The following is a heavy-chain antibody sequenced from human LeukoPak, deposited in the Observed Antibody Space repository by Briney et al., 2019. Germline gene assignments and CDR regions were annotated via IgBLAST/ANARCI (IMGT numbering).Heavy chain of an antibody. CDR2: IYWSDDK. CDR3: AHRLGGPLRWGFDY. CDR1: GFSLSTSGVG. J-gene: IGHJ4*02. Sequence: SGPTLVNPTQTLTLTCTFSGFSLSTSGVGVGWIRQPPGKALEWLALIYWSDDKRYSPSLKSRLTITKDTSKNQVVLTMTNMDPADTATYYCAHRLGGPLRWGFDYWGQGTLVTVSS. V-gene: IGHV2-5*01. D-gene: IGHD3-16*01.